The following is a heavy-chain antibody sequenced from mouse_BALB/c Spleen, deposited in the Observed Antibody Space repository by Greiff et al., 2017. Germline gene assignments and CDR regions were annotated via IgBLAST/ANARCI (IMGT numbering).Heavy chain of an antibody. D-gene: IGHD2-4*01. CDR3: ARRQAIYEYGSDV. CDR1: GYAFSSYW. V-gene: IGHV1-80*01. CDR2: IYPGDGDT. J-gene: IGHJ1*01. Sequence: VKLQESGAELVRPGSSVKISCKASGYAFSSYWMNWVKQRPGQGLEWIGQIYPGDGDTNYNGKFKGKATLTADKSSSTAYMQLSSPTSEDSAVYVCARRQAIYEYGSDVWGAGTTVTVSS.